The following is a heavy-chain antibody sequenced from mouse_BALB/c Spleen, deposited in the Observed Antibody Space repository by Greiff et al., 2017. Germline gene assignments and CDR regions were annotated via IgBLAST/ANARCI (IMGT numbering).Heavy chain of an antibody. CDR1: GYSFTCYT. CDR3: AREGETGTVWFAY. Sequence: VQLQQSGPELVKPGASIKISCKASGYSFTCYTMNWVKQSHGKNLEWIGLINPYNGGTSYNQKFKGKATLTVDKSSSTAYMELLSLTSEDSAVYYCAREGETGTVWFAYWGQGTLVTVSA. D-gene: IGHD4-1*01. V-gene: IGHV1-18*01. CDR2: INPYNGGT. J-gene: IGHJ3*01.